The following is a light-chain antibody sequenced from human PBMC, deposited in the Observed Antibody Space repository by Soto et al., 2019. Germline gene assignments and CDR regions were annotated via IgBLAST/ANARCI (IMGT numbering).Light chain of an antibody. CDR1: SSNIESNT. V-gene: IGLV1-44*01. J-gene: IGLJ1*01. Sequence: QSALTQPPSASGTPGQRVTISCSGSSSNIESNTVTWYQQLPGTAPKLVIYSNYDRPSGVPDRFSGSTSGTSASLVISGLQAEDEADYYCSSYTSSSLYVFGTGTKVTVL. CDR3: SSYTSSSLYV. CDR2: SNY.